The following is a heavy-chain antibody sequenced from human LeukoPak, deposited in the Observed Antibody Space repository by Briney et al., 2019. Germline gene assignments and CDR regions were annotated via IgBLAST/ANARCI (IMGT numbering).Heavy chain of an antibody. J-gene: IGHJ4*02. Sequence: ISGDGISPYYADSVRGRFTISRDNSKNTLYLQMNSLRAEDTAVYYCARGITIFGVVITHFDYWGQGTLVTVSS. V-gene: IGHV3-23*01. CDR3: ARGITIFGVVITHFDY. D-gene: IGHD3-3*01. CDR2: ISGDGISP.